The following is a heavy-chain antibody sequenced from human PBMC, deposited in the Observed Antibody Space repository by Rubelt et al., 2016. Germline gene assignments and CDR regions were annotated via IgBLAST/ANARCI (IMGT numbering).Heavy chain of an antibody. CDR3: ARGWRYYDFWSGYRY. Sequence: GVGLEWVSYISSSSSTIYYADSVKGRFTISRDNANNSLYLQMNSLRAEDTAVYYCARGWRYYDFWSGYRYWGQGTLVTVSS. D-gene: IGHD3-3*01. J-gene: IGHJ4*02. CDR2: ISSSSSTI. V-gene: IGHV3-48*01.